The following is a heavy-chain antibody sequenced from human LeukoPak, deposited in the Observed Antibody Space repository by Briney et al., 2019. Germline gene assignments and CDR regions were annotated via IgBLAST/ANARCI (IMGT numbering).Heavy chain of an antibody. J-gene: IGHJ5*02. D-gene: IGHD6-19*01. CDR3: AREEYSSGWYRGGWFDP. Sequence: GASVKVSCKASGYIFTGYYMHWLRQAPGQGLEWMGWIDPESGDTNYAQKFQDKITMTRDTYMKTGYMELSSLRYDDTAAYYCAREEYSSGWYRGGWFDPWGQGTQVTVSS. CDR1: GYIFTGYY. V-gene: IGHV1-2*02. CDR2: IDPESGDT.